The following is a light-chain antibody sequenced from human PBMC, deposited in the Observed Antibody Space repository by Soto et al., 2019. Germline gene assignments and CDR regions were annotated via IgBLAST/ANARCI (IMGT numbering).Light chain of an antibody. CDR2: GAS. Sequence: EIVLTQSPGTLYLSPGERATLSCRASQSVSSSYFAWYQQKPGQAPRLLIYGASSRATGIPDRFSGSGSGADFTLTISRLEPEDFAVYYCQQYGSSPYTFGQGTNLDIK. CDR3: QQYGSSPYT. J-gene: IGKJ2*01. V-gene: IGKV3-20*01. CDR1: QSVSSSY.